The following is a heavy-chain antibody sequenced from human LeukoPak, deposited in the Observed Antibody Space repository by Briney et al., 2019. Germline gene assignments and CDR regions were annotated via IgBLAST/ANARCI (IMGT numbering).Heavy chain of an antibody. J-gene: IGHJ3*02. CDR3: ARTMSDSSGYDAFDI. V-gene: IGHV1-2*02. CDR2: INPNSGGT. D-gene: IGHD3-22*01. CDR1: GYTFTGYY. Sequence: ASVKVSCKASGYTFTGYYMHWVRQAPGQGLEWMGWINPNSGGTNYAQKFQGRVTMTRDTSISTAYMELSRLRSDDTAVYYCARTMSDSSGYDAFDIWGQGTMVTVSS.